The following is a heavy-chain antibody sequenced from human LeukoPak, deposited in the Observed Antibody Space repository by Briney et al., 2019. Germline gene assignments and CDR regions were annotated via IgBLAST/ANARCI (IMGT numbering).Heavy chain of an antibody. V-gene: IGHV4-30-4*07. D-gene: IGHD5-12*01. CDR2: IYYSGST. CDR3: ARGDSGYEPLDY. J-gene: IGHJ4*02. CDR1: GGSISSGGYS. Sequence: SQTLSLTCAVSGGSISSGGYSWSWIRQPPGKGLEWIGYIYYSGSTYYNPSLKSQITISVDTSKNQFSLKLSSVTAADTAVYYCARGDSGYEPLDYWGQGTLVTVSS.